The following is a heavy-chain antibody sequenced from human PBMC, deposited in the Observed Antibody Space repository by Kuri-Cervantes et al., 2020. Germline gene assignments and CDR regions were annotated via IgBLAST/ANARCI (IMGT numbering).Heavy chain of an antibody. CDR1: GFIFSSYA. V-gene: IGHV3-64*02. D-gene: IGHD1-26*01. J-gene: IGHJ6*03. Sequence: GGSLRLSCAASGFIFSSYAMHWVRQAPGKGLEYVSAISSNGGSTYYTDSVKGRFTISRDNSKNTLYLQMNSLRAEDTAVYYCVKGGAYPYYYYMDVWGKGITVTVSS. CDR2: ISSNGGST. CDR3: VKGGAYPYYYYMDV.